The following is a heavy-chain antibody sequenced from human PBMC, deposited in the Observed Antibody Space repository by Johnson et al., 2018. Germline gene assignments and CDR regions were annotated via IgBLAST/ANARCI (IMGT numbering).Heavy chain of an antibody. CDR2: ISYDGSNK. D-gene: IGHD6-13*01. CDR3: AKEAGQQLQYYYYYMDV. J-gene: IGHJ6*03. CDR1: GFTFSSYG. V-gene: IGHV3-30*18. Sequence: QLVESGGGVVQPGRSLRLSCAASGFTFSSYGMPWVRQAPGKGLEWVAVISYDGSNKYYSDSAKGRFTISRDNSTNTLYLQMNSLSAEDTAVYYSAKEAGQQLQYYYYYMDVWGKGTTVTVSS.